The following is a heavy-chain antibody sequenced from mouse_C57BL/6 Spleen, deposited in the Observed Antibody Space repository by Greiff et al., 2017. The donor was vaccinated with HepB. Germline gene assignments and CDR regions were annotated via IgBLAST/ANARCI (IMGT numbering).Heavy chain of an antibody. CDR2: IDPNSGGT. D-gene: IGHD1-1*01. J-gene: IGHJ4*01. Sequence: QVQLQQPGAELVKPGASVKLSCKASGYTFTSYWMHWVKQRPGRGLEWIGRIDPNSGGTKYNEKFKSKATLTVDKPSSTAYMQLSSLTSEDSAVYDCARPYGRGYYYAMDYWGQGTSVTVSS. CDR1: GYTFTSYW. V-gene: IGHV1-72*01. CDR3: ARPYGRGYYYAMDY.